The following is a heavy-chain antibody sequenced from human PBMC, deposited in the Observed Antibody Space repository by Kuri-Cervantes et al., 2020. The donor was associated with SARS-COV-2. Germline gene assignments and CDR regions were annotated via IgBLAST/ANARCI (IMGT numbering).Heavy chain of an antibody. J-gene: IGHJ2*01. V-gene: IGHV3-48*01. D-gene: IGHD6-19*01. CDR1: GFTFSAYN. CDR3: AKDLTIAVAGFNWYFDL. CDR2: ISSGSTTK. Sequence: GESLKISCAASGFTFSAYNMNWVRQAPGKGLEWVSFISSGSTTKYYADSVMGRFTISRDNSKNTLYLQMNSLRAEDTAVYYCAKDLTIAVAGFNWYFDLWGRGTLVTVSS.